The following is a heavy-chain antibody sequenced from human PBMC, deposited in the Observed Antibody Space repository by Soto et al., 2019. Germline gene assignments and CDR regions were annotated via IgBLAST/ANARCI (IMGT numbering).Heavy chain of an antibody. D-gene: IGHD1-26*01. V-gene: IGHV3-23*01. CDR2: ISGSGGST. Sequence: PGGSLRLSCAASGFTFSSYAMSWVRQAPGKGLEWVSAISGSGGSTYYADSVKGRFTISRDNSKNTLYLQMNSLRAEDTAVYYCAKYRSWASLYYFDYWGQGTLVTSPQ. CDR3: AKYRSWASLYYFDY. J-gene: IGHJ4*02. CDR1: GFTFSSYA.